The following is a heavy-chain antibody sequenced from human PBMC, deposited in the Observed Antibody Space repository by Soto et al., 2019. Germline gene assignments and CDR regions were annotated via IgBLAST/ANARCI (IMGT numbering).Heavy chain of an antibody. V-gene: IGHV4-38-2*01. D-gene: IGHD3-3*01. CDR2: RHHSGST. CDR1: GYSISSGYY. J-gene: IGHJ6*02. Sequence: SETLSLTCAVSGYSISSGYYWGWIRQPPGKGLEWIGSRHHSGSTYYNPSLKSRVTISVDASKKQFSLKMKYVTDADTDVYYCARAGLQSIPISGVVAPYGTDVWGQGTTVTVS. CDR3: ARAGLQSIPISGVVAPYGTDV.